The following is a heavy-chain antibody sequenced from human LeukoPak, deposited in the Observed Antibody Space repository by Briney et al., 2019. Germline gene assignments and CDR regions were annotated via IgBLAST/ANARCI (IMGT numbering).Heavy chain of an antibody. V-gene: IGHV3-7*01. J-gene: IGHJ6*03. CDR3: ARGVWDHYYYYYMDV. Sequence: PGGSLRLSCVASGFTFSTTWMTWVRQAPGKGLEWVANIKQDGSEKYYVDSVKGRFTISRDNAKNTLYLQMNSLRAEDTAVYYCARGVWDHYYYYYMDVWGKGTTVTISS. CDR1: GFTFSTTW. D-gene: IGHD6-6*01. CDR2: IKQDGSEK.